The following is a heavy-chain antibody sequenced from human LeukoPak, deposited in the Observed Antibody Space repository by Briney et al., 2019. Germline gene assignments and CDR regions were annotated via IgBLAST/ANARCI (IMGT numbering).Heavy chain of an antibody. J-gene: IGHJ4*02. CDR1: GGTFSSYA. CDR2: IIPIFGTA. D-gene: IGHD5-24*01. CDR3: ARGKMATIRYFDY. Sequence: GASVKVSCKASGGTFSSYAISWVRQAPGQGLEWMGGIIPIFGTANYAQKFQGRVTITADESTSTAYMELSSLRSEDTAVYYCARGKMATIRYFDYWGQGTLVIVSS. V-gene: IGHV1-69*13.